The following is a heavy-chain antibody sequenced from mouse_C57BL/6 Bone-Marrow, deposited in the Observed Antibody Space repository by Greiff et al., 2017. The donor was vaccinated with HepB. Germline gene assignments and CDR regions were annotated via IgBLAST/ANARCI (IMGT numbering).Heavy chain of an antibody. V-gene: IGHV7-3*01. D-gene: IGHD3-1*01. CDR1: GFTFTDYY. Sequence: EVKLQESGGGLVQPGGSLSLSCAASGFTFTDYYMSWVRQPPGKALEWLGFIRNKANGYTTEYSASVKGRFTISRDNSQSILYLQMNALRAEDSATYLCARYETGPNGYFDVWGTGTTVTVST. J-gene: IGHJ1*03. CDR2: IRNKANGYTT. CDR3: ARYETGPNGYFDV.